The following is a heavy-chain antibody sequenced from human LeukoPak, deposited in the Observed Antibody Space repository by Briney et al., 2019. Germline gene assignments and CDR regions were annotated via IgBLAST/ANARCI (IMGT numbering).Heavy chain of an antibody. J-gene: IGHJ4*02. V-gene: IGHV1-18*01. CDR2: ISAYNGNT. Sequence: ASVKVSCKASGYTSTSYGISWVRQAPGQGLEWMGWISAYNGNTNYAQKLQGRVTMTTDTSTSTAYVELRSLRSDDTAVYYCARAHKYCSGGSCYSGRDDYWGQGTLVTVSS. CDR3: ARAHKYCSGGSCYSGRDDY. D-gene: IGHD2-15*01. CDR1: GYTSTSYG.